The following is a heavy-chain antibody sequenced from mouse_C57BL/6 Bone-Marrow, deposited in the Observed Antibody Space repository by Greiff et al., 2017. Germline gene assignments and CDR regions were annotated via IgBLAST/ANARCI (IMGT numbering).Heavy chain of an antibody. CDR2: IYPGSGNT. Sequence: VQLQQSGAELVRPGASVKLSCKASGYTFTDYYINWVKQRPGQGLEWIARIYPGSGNTYYNEKFKGKATLTAEKSSSTAYMQLSSLTSEDSAVYFCARGTVADYWGQGTTLTVSS. CDR3: ARGTVADY. V-gene: IGHV1-76*01. J-gene: IGHJ2*01. CDR1: GYTFTDYY. D-gene: IGHD4-1*01.